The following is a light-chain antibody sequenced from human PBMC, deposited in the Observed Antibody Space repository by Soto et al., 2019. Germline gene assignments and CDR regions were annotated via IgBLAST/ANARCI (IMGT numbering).Light chain of an antibody. J-gene: IGKJ1*01. CDR2: DVS. V-gene: IGKV1-5*01. Sequence: DIQMTQSPPTLSASVGDRVTITCRASQSISSWLAWYQQRPGKAPNLLIYDVSSLESGVPSRFSGSGSGTEFTLTISSLQPDDFATYYCQQHTNYPWTFGQGTKVEIK. CDR1: QSISSW. CDR3: QQHTNYPWT.